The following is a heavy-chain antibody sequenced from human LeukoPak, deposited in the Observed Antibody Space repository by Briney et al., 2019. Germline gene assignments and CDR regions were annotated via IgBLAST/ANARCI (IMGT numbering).Heavy chain of an antibody. CDR3: ARDDIVLIPGARPGYFAF. CDR2: IYSSGST. Sequence: NSSETLSLTGIISGGSISSTTYYWGWIRQSPGKGLEWIGSIYSSGSTYYNPSLRSRVTISVDTSKNQFSLKLRSVTAADTAIYYCARDDIVLIPGARPGYFAFWGQGTQVTVSS. J-gene: IGHJ4*02. V-gene: IGHV4-39*07. D-gene: IGHD2-8*02. CDR1: GGSISSTTYY.